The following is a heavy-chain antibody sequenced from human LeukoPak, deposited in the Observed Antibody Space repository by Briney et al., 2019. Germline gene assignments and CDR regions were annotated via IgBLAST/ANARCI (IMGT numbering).Heavy chain of an antibody. V-gene: IGHV3-64*01. CDR3: ARGIGYCSSTSCWSYYYGMDV. CDR2: IRSNGGST. J-gene: IGHJ6*02. Sequence: GGSLRLSCAASGFTFSSYAMHWVRQAPGKGLEYVSAIRSNGGSTYYANSVKGRFTISRDNSKNTLYLQMGSLRAEDMAVYYCARGIGYCSSTSCWSYYYGMDVWGQGTTVTVSS. D-gene: IGHD2-2*01. CDR1: GFTFSSYA.